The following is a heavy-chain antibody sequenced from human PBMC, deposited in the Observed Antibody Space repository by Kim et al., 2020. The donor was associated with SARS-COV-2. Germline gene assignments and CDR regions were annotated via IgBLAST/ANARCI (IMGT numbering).Heavy chain of an antibody. J-gene: IGHJ6*03. CDR1: GFTFSDHY. CDR2: TRNKANSYTT. D-gene: IGHD2-15*01. CDR3: RVVAAPRAGYYYMDV. Sequence: GGSLRLSCAASGFTFSDHYMDWVRQAPGKGLEWVGRTRNKANSYTTEYAASVKGRFTISRDDSKNSLYLQMNSLKTEDTAVYYCRVVAAPRAGYYYMDVWGKGTTVTVSS. V-gene: IGHV3-72*01.